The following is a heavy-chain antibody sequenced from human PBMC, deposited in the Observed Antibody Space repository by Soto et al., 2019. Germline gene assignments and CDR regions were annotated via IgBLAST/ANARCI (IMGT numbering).Heavy chain of an antibody. V-gene: IGHV4-34*01. CDR2: INHSGST. CDR1: GGSFSGYY. J-gene: IGHJ5*02. D-gene: IGHD5-12*01. CDR3: EKDRRYSGYDSPWFAP. Sequence: SETLSLTCAVYGGSFSGYYWSWIRQPPGKGLEWIGEINHSGSTNYNPSLKSRVTISVDTSKNQFSLKLSSVTAADTAVYYCEKDRRYSGYDSPWFAPWGQGTLVTVSS.